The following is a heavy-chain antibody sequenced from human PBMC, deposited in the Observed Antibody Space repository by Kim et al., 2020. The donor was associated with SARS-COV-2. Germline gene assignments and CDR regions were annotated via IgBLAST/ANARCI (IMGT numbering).Heavy chain of an antibody. D-gene: IGHD6-13*01. CDR3: ARVALGSSSWYYFDY. V-gene: IGHV3-11*05. Sequence: DARKGRFTISRDNAKNALYLQMNSLRADDTAVYYCARVALGSSSWYYFDYWGQGTLVTVSS. J-gene: IGHJ4*02.